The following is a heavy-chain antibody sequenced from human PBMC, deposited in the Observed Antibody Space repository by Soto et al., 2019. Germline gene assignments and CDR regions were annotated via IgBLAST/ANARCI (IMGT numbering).Heavy chain of an antibody. CDR3: ARDGREASGMDV. V-gene: IGHV4-59*11. J-gene: IGHJ6*02. D-gene: IGHD1-26*01. CDR1: GGSISIHY. CDR2: IYYRGST. Sequence: TSETLSLTCTVSGGSISIHYWSWVRQAPGKGLEWIGHIYYRGSTTYNPSLRSRSTISVDTSNNQFSLKLNSVTTADTAVYYCARDGREASGMDVWGQGTKVTVSS.